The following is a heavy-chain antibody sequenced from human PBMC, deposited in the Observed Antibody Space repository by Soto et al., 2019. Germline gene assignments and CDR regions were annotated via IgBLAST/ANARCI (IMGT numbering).Heavy chain of an antibody. V-gene: IGHV3-23*01. Sequence: PGGSLRLSCAASGFTFSSYAMSWVRQAPGRGLEWVSYISGGGGSTYYADSVKGRFTMSRDNSKNTLYLQMNSLRVEDTAVYYCAKSLGYCSSTSCRYFDYWGQGTLVTVSS. CDR3: AKSLGYCSSTSCRYFDY. CDR1: GFTFSSYA. J-gene: IGHJ4*02. CDR2: ISGGGGST. D-gene: IGHD2-2*01.